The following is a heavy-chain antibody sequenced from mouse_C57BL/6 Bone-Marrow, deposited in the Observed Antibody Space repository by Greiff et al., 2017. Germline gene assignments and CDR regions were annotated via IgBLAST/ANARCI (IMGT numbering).Heavy chain of an antibody. CDR2: IRNKANGYTT. D-gene: IGHD2-4*01. CDR1: GFTFTDYY. J-gene: IGHJ4*01. CDR3: ARGYYDIRRGFYYAMDY. V-gene: IGHV7-3*01. Sequence: EVHLVESGGGLVQPGGSLSLSCAASGFTFTDYYMSWVRQPPGKALEWLGFIRNKANGYTTEYSASVKGRFTISRDNSQSILYLQMKALRAEDSATYYCARGYYDIRRGFYYAMDYWGQGTSVTVSS.